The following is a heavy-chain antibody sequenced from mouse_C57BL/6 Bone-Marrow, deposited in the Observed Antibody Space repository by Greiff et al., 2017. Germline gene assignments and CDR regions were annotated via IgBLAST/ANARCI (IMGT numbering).Heavy chain of an antibody. D-gene: IGHD4-1*01. CDR1: GYTFTSYW. CDR3: ARGANWDFDY. Sequence: VQLQQPGAELVRPGTSVKLSCKASGYTFTSYWMHWVKQRPGQGLEWIGVIDPSDSYTNYNQKFKGKATLTVDTSSSTAYMQLSSLTSEDSAVYYCARGANWDFDYWAKAPLSQSPQ. V-gene: IGHV1-59*01. CDR2: IDPSDSYT. J-gene: IGHJ2*01.